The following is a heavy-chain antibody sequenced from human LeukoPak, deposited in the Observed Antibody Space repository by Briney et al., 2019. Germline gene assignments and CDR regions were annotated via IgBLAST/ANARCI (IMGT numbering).Heavy chain of an antibody. CDR3: ERSITMVRGSYYYGMDV. CDR2: IYYSGST. CDR1: GGSISSYY. J-gene: IGHJ6*02. Sequence: PSETLSLPCTVSGGSISSYYWIWIRQPPGKGLEWIGYIYYSGSTNYNPSLKSLVTISVDTSKNQFSLKLSSVTAADTAVYYCERSITMVRGSYYYGMDVWGQGTTVTVSS. D-gene: IGHD3-10*01. V-gene: IGHV4-59*08.